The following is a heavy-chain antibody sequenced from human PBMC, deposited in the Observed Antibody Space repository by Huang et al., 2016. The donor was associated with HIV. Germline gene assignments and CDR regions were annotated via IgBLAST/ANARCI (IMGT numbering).Heavy chain of an antibody. J-gene: IGHJ4*02. D-gene: IGHD3-22*01. CDR3: ATVYRRFRNHDSGDYYFDY. Sequence: QVQLVQSGAEVKKPGASVKVSCKVSGYTLTELSMHWVRQAPGKGLEWRGGYGPEDGETIDAQKFQGRVTRTDDKSTDTAYMELSSLRSEETAVYYCATVYRRFRNHDSGDYYFDYWDQGTLVTVSS. CDR1: GYTLTELS. V-gene: IGHV1-24*01. CDR2: YGPEDGET.